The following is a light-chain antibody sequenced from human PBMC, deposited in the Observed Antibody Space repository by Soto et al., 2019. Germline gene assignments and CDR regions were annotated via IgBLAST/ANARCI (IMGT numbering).Light chain of an antibody. CDR1: QSLTTN. CDR2: DAS. CDR3: QQYDDWPLT. V-gene: IGKV3-15*01. J-gene: IGKJ5*01. Sequence: EVVMTQSPGTLSVSPGERAILSCRASQSLTTNLAWYQQKPGQAPRLLIHDASSRATGIPARFRGSGSGTEFTLTISSLPSEDFAVYYCQQYDDWPLTFGQGTRLETK.